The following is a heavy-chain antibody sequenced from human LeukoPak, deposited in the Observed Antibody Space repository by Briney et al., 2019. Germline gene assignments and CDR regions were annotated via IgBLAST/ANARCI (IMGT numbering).Heavy chain of an antibody. V-gene: IGHV3-7*01. Sequence: GGSLRLSCTAPGFTFSGAWMTWVRQAPGKGLEWVANIREDGTEKNYVDSVKGRFTISRDNAKNSLFLQMSNLRDDDMAIYYCARHVGISFWGQGTLVTVSS. D-gene: IGHD7-27*01. CDR3: ARHVGISF. CDR2: IREDGTEK. J-gene: IGHJ4*02. CDR1: GFTFSGAW.